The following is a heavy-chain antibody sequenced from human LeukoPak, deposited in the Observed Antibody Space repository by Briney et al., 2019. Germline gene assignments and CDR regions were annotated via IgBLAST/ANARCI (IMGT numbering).Heavy chain of an antibody. CDR3: ARGPTGATRFDY. Sequence: PSETLSLTCAVYGGSFSGYYWSWIRQPPGKGLEWIGEINHSGSTNYKPSLKSRVTISVDTSKNQFSLKLSSVTAADTGVYYCARGPTGATRFDYWGQGTPVTVSS. CDR2: INHSGST. V-gene: IGHV4-34*01. CDR1: GGSFSGYY. J-gene: IGHJ4*02. D-gene: IGHD1-26*01.